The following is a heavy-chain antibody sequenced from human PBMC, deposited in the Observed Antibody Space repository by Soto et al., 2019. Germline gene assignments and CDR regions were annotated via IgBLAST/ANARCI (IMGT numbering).Heavy chain of an antibody. D-gene: IGHD1-1*01. V-gene: IGHV4-34*01. CDR1: GGPFRGYY. Sequence: QVQLQQWGAGLLKPSETLSPTCAFIGGPFRGYYGGWTRRPPGRGLEGIGEINHGGSTNYNPSLKSRVTISVDTSKNQFSLKLSSVTAADTAVYYCANDHGSYYFDYWGQGTLVTVSS. CDR2: INHGGST. CDR3: ANDHGSYYFDY. J-gene: IGHJ4*02.